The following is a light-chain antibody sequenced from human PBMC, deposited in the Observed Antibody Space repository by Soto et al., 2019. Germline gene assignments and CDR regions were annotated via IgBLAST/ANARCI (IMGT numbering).Light chain of an antibody. Sequence: QSVLTQPASVSGSPGQSITISCTGTSSDVGSYNYVSWYQQHPGKAPKLMIYEVSNRPSGVSHRFSGSKSVNTASLTISGLQAEDEADYYCSSYATRSIWVFGGGTQLTVL. V-gene: IGLV2-14*03. J-gene: IGLJ3*02. CDR2: EVS. CDR3: SSYATRSIWV. CDR1: SSDVGSYNY.